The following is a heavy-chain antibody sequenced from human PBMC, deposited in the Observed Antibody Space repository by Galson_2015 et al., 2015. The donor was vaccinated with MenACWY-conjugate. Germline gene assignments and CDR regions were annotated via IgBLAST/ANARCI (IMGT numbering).Heavy chain of an antibody. Sequence: SVKVSCKASGYTFTSYYMHWVRQAPGQGLEWMGIINPSGGSTSYAQKFQGRVTMTRDTSTSTVYMELSSLRSEDTAVYYCARDPIVGATVGWFDPWGQGTLVTVSS. CDR1: GYTFTSYY. CDR2: INPSGGST. J-gene: IGHJ5*02. CDR3: ARDPIVGATVGWFDP. D-gene: IGHD1-26*01. V-gene: IGHV1-46*01.